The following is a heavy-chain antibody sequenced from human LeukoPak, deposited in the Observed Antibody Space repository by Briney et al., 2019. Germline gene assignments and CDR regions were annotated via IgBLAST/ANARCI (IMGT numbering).Heavy chain of an antibody. Sequence: ASVKVSCKASGYTFSSYGIFWVRQAPGQGLEWMGWISAYNGNTNYAQKLRGRVTMTTDPSTSTAYMELRSLRSDDTAVYYCAREMRENYYDSSGHDAFDLWGQGTVVTVSS. D-gene: IGHD3-22*01. J-gene: IGHJ3*01. CDR3: AREMRENYYDSSGHDAFDL. CDR2: ISAYNGNT. CDR1: GYTFSSYG. V-gene: IGHV1-18*01.